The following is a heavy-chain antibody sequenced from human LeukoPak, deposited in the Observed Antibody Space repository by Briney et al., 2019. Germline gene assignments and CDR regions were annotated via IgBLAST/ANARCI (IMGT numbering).Heavy chain of an antibody. V-gene: IGHV4-30-2*01. Sequence: SQTLSLTCAVSGGSISSGGYSWSWIRQPPGKGLEWIGYIYHSGSTYYSPSLKSRVTISVDRSRNQFSLKLSSVTAADTAVYYCARYSGRADYFDYWGQGTLVTVSS. D-gene: IGHD1-26*01. J-gene: IGHJ4*02. CDR1: GGSISSGGYS. CDR2: IYHSGST. CDR3: ARYSGRADYFDY.